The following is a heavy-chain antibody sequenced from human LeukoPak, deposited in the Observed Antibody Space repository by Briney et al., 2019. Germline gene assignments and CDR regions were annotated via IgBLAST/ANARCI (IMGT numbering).Heavy chain of an antibody. Sequence: SETLSLTCAVYGGSFSGYYWSWIRQPPGKELEWIGEINHSGSTNNNPSLKSRVTISVDTSKNQFSLKLSSVTAADTAVYYCARGLDYYDSSGYYVYWYFDLWGRGTLVTVSS. CDR3: ARGLDYYDSSGYYVYWYFDL. V-gene: IGHV4-34*01. J-gene: IGHJ2*01. D-gene: IGHD3-22*01. CDR2: INHSGST. CDR1: GGSFSGYY.